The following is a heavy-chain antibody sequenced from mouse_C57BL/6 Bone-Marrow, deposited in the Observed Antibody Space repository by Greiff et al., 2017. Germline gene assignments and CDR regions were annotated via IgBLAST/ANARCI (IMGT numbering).Heavy chain of an antibody. CDR3: ASPYDGYSGLAY. Sequence: QVQLQQPGAELVRPGTSVKLSCKASGYTFTSYWMPWVKQRPGQGLEWIGVIDPSDSNTNYNQKFKGKATVTVDTSSSTAYMQLSSLTSEDSAVCDCASPYDGYSGLAYWGQGTLVTVSA. D-gene: IGHD2-3*01. V-gene: IGHV1-59*01. CDR1: GYTFTSYW. J-gene: IGHJ3*01. CDR2: IDPSDSNT.